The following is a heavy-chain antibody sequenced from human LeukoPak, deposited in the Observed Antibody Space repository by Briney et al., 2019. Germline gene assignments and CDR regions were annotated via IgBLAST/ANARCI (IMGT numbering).Heavy chain of an antibody. Sequence: SVKVSCKASGGTFSSYAISWVRQAPGQGLEWMGGIIPIFGTANYAQKFQGRVTITTDESTSIAYMELSSLRSEDTAVYYCVRDFAGTTLGDAFDIWGQGTMVTVSS. CDR2: IIPIFGTA. CDR3: VRDFAGTTLGDAFDI. D-gene: IGHD1-14*01. V-gene: IGHV1-69*05. CDR1: GGTFSSYA. J-gene: IGHJ3*02.